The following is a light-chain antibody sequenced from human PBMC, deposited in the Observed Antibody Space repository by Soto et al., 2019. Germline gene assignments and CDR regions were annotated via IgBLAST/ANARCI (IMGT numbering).Light chain of an antibody. J-gene: IGLJ1*01. CDR3: CSYVGASTYV. Sequence: QSVLTQPASVSGSAGQSITISCTGTTSFVGTYNFVSWYQQRPGKAPQVLIYEDTKRPSGVSNRFSGSTSGSTASLTISGLQTEDEADYYCCSYVGASTYVFGTGTKVTVL. V-gene: IGLV2-23*01. CDR2: EDT. CDR1: TSFVGTYNF.